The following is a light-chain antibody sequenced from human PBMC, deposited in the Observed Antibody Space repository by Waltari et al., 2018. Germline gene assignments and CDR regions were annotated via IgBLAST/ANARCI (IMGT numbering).Light chain of an antibody. CDR2: GVN. CDR3: SSYAVSVL. Sequence: QSALTQPASVSGSRGQSITISCTGSSSDIGSYNVVSWYQHHPGKAPKLLIYGVNNRPSVVSYRFFVSKSGNTASLTISGLQAEYESDYYFSSYAVSVLFGGVTKLTVL. CDR1: SSDIGSYNV. V-gene: IGLV2-23*02. J-gene: IGLJ3*02.